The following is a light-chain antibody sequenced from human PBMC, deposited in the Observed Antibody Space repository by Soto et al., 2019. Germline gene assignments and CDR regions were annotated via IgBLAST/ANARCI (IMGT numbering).Light chain of an antibody. Sequence: QSALTQPASVSGSPGQSITISCTGTSSDVGGYIYVSWHQQHPGTAPKLMIYDVSTRPAGVSKRFSGSKSGNTASLTISGLQAEDEADYYCSSFTSSNTLVFGGGTKLTVL. CDR2: DVS. V-gene: IGLV2-14*01. CDR1: SSDVGGYIY. J-gene: IGLJ2*01. CDR3: SSFTSSNTLV.